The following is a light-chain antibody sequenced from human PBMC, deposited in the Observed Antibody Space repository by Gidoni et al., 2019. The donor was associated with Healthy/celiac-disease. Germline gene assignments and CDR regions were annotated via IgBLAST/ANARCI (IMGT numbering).Light chain of an antibody. CDR2: DAS. CDR1: QSVSSY. J-gene: IGKJ2*01. Sequence: ELVLTQSPATLSLSPGESATLHCRASQSVSSYLAWYQQKPGQAPRLLIYDASNRATGIPARFSGSGSGTDFTLTISSLEPEDFAVYYCQQRSNWPPYTFGQGTKLEIK. V-gene: IGKV3-11*01. CDR3: QQRSNWPPYT.